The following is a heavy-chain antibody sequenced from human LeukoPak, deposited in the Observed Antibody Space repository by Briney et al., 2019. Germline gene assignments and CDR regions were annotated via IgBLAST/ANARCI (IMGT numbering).Heavy chain of an antibody. V-gene: IGHV4-59*12. Sequence: PSETLSLTCTVSGGSISSYYWSWIRQPPGKGLEWIGYIYYSGSTNYNPSLKSRVTISVDTSKNQFSLKLSSVTAADTAVYYCARGKRRGAGSFDYWGQGTLVTVSS. D-gene: IGHD4-17*01. CDR3: ARGKRRGAGSFDY. J-gene: IGHJ4*02. CDR1: GGSISSYY. CDR2: IYYSGST.